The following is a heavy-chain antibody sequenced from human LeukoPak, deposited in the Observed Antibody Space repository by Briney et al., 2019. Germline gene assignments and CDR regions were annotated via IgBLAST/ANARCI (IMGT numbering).Heavy chain of an antibody. CDR2: ISAYNGNT. CDR3: ARDLGFTYSSSSAY. CDR1: GYTFTSYG. V-gene: IGHV1-18*01. J-gene: IGHJ4*02. Sequence: ASVKVSCKASGYTFTSYGISWVRQAPGQGLEWMGWISAYNGNTNYAQKLQGRVTMTTDTSTSTAYMELRSPRSDDTAVYYCARDLGFTYSSSSAYWGQGTLVTVSS. D-gene: IGHD6-13*01.